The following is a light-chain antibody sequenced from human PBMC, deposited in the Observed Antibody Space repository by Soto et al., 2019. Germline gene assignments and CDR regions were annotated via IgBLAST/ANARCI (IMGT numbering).Light chain of an antibody. Sequence: IVLTQSPGTLSLSPGERATLSCRASQSVTSDYLAWYQQKPGQAPRLLIHGASSRATGIPDRFSGSGSGTDFTLTISRLEPEDFAVYYCQQYGRPFGQGTKVDIK. CDR1: QSVTSDY. V-gene: IGKV3-20*01. CDR3: QQYGRP. CDR2: GAS. J-gene: IGKJ1*01.